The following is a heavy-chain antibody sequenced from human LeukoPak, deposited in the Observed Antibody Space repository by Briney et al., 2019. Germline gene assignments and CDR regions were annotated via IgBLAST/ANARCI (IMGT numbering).Heavy chain of an antibody. V-gene: IGHV1-2*02. Sequence: GASVKVSCKSSGYTFTDYYMHWVRQAPGQGLEWMGWINPKSGGTNYAQKYQGRVTMTRDTSINTAYMELSRLTSDDTAVYYCARDHYSSGYYFDPWGQGTLVTVSS. D-gene: IGHD6-19*01. CDR3: ARDHYSSGYYFDP. CDR1: GYTFTDYY. CDR2: INPKSGGT. J-gene: IGHJ5*02.